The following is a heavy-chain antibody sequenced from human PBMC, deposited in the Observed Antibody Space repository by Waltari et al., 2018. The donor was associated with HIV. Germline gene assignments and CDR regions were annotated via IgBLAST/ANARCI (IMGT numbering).Heavy chain of an antibody. V-gene: IGHV4-34*01. CDR2: INHRRNT. D-gene: IGHD5-12*01. CDR1: GAPFAGTY. CDR3: ARRALWLRPVYYFDY. Sequence: QVQLQQWGAGTLTPPEHLSLTRAVYGAPFAGTYGSWIRQPPGTRLEWMGEINHRRNTNYNPSLKSRLTMSVDASKNQFSLNLNSVTAADTGVYYCARRALWLRPVYYFDYWGQGALVTVSS. J-gene: IGHJ4*02.